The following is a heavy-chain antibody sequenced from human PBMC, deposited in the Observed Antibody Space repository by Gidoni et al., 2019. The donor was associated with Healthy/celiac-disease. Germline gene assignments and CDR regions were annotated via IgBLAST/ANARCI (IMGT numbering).Heavy chain of an antibody. D-gene: IGHD3-3*01. CDR1: GFTFSSYS. Sequence: EVQLVESGGGLVKPGGSLRLSCAASGFTFSSYSMNWVRQAPGKGLEWVSSISSSSSYIYYADSVKGRFTISRDNAKNSLYLQMNSLRAEDTAVYYCARAPYPTWSGHWGPDYWGQGTLVTVSS. CDR2: ISSSSSYI. CDR3: ARAPYPTWSGHWGPDY. V-gene: IGHV3-21*01. J-gene: IGHJ4*02.